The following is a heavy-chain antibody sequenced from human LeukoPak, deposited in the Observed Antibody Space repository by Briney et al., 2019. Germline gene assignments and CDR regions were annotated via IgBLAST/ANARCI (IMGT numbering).Heavy chain of an antibody. Sequence: GASVKVSCKASGYTFTSYYMHWVRQAPGRGVEWMGIINPSGGSTSYAQTFQGRVTMTRDTSTSTVDMELSSLRPEHTAVYYCAIGLYGDYDPVGVAWFDPWGQGTLVTVSP. V-gene: IGHV1-46*01. D-gene: IGHD4-17*01. CDR3: AIGLYGDYDPVGVAWFDP. CDR2: INPSGGST. J-gene: IGHJ5*02. CDR1: GYTFTSYY.